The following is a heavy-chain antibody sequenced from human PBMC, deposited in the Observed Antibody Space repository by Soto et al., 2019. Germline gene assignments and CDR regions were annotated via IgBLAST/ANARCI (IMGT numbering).Heavy chain of an antibody. Sequence: GGSLRLSCAASGFTFRSYSMNWVRQAPGKGLEWVSYISSSSSTIYYADSVKGRFTISRDNAKNSLYLQMNSLRAEDTAVYYCARGGGYCSGGSCYLPPFDYWGQGTLVTVSS. J-gene: IGHJ4*02. CDR1: GFTFRSYS. CDR2: ISSSSSTI. CDR3: ARGGGYCSGGSCYLPPFDY. D-gene: IGHD2-15*01. V-gene: IGHV3-48*01.